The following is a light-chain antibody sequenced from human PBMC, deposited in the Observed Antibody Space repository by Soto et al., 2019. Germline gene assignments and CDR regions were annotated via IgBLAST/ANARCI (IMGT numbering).Light chain of an antibody. CDR1: QGISNY. V-gene: IGKV1-9*01. CDR2: TAS. J-gene: IGKJ5*01. Sequence: IQLPQSPSFLSASVGDRVTITCRASQGISNYLAWYQQKPGEAPNLLIHTASSLQTGVPSRFSGSGSGTEFTLTISSLQPEDFATYYCQQRHSYPITFGQGTRLEIK. CDR3: QQRHSYPIT.